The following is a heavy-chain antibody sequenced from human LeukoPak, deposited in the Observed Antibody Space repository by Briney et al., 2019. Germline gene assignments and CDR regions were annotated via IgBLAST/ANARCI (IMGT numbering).Heavy chain of an antibody. V-gene: IGHV4-38-2*02. CDR3: ARGIWFGGPDY. D-gene: IGHD3-10*01. J-gene: IGHJ4*02. Sequence: SETLSLTCSVSGYSISSDYYWGWIRQPPGKGLEWIGSIYHSGSTYYKPSLKSRVTILVDTSKNQFSLKLSSVTAADTAVYYCARGIWFGGPDYWGQGTLVTVSS. CDR2: IYHSGST. CDR1: GYSISSDYY.